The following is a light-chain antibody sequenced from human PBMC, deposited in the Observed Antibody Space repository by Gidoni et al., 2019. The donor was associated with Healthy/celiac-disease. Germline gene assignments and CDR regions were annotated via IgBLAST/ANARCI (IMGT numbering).Light chain of an antibody. V-gene: IGLV2-14*03. J-gene: IGLJ3*02. CDR3: SSYASSSTWV. CDR2: DVS. CDR1: SSDVGGYNY. Sequence: QSALTQPAYVSGSPGQSITISCTGTSSDVGGYNYVSWYQQHPGKAPKLMIYDVSNRPSGVSKRFSGSKSGNTASLTSSGLQAEDEADYYCSSYASSSTWVFGGGTKLTVL.